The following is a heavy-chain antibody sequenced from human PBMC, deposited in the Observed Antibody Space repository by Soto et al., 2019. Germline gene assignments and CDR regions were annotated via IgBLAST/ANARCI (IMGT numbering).Heavy chain of an antibody. V-gene: IGHV3-73*01. CDR2: IRDRTNNYAT. D-gene: IGHD6-19*01. CDR1: GFTFTGSA. Sequence: GGSLRLSCAASGFTFTGSAMHWVRQASGNGLEWVGRIRDRTNNYATAYAASVKGRFTISRDNAKNSLYLQMNSLRAEDTALYYCAKSHTTSGWYVTTDYWGQGTRVTVSS. CDR3: AKSHTTSGWYVTTDY. J-gene: IGHJ4*02.